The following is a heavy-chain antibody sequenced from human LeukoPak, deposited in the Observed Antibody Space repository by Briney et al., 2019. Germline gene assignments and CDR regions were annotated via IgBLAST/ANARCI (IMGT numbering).Heavy chain of an antibody. Sequence: PSETLSLTCTVSGGSISSYYWSWIRQPPGKGLEWIGYIYTSGSTNYNPSLKRRVTISVDTSKNQFSLKLSSVTAADTAVYYCARGDDSSGYYYKSPVYFQHWGQGTLVTVSS. CDR2: IYTSGST. CDR3: ARGDDSSGYYYKSPVYFQH. J-gene: IGHJ1*01. V-gene: IGHV4-4*09. CDR1: GGSISSYY. D-gene: IGHD3-22*01.